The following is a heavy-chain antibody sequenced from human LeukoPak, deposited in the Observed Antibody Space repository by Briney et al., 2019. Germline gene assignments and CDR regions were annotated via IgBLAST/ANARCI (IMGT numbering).Heavy chain of an antibody. Sequence: GGSLRLSCAASGFTFSDYYMSWIRQAPGKGLEWVANIKQDGSEKYYVDSVKGRFTISRDNAKNSLYLQMNSLRAEDTAVYYCARRSITMIVVVITKDAFDIWGQGTMVTVSS. CDR1: GFTFSDYY. CDR2: IKQDGSEK. V-gene: IGHV3-7*01. CDR3: ARRSITMIVVVITKDAFDI. J-gene: IGHJ3*02. D-gene: IGHD3-22*01.